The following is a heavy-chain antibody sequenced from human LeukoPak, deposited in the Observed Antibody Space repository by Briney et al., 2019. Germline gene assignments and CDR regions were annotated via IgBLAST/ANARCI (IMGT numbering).Heavy chain of an antibody. J-gene: IGHJ6*03. Sequence: GGSLRLSCEAPRITFSSHAMSWVRQAPGKGLQWVSLISGSGGHTYYGDSVKGRFTISRDNSKNTVYLQMSSLRAEDTAIYYCAKGGVATMRDGYNYHYYYMEVWGRGTTVTVSS. D-gene: IGHD5-24*01. CDR3: AKGGVATMRDGYNYHYYYMEV. CDR1: RITFSSHA. CDR2: ISGSGGHT. V-gene: IGHV3-23*01.